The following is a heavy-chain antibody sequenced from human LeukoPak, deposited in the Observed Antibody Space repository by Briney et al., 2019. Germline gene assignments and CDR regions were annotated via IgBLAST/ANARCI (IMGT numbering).Heavy chain of an antibody. CDR1: GGTFSGYA. V-gene: IGHV1-69*05. CDR3: ARGKGGSYGYYYYYMDV. CDR2: IIPIFGTA. J-gene: IGHJ6*03. D-gene: IGHD1-26*01. Sequence: SVKVSCKASGGTFSGYAISWVRQAPGQGLEWMGGIIPIFGTANYAQKFQGRVTITTDESTSTAYMELSSLRSEDTAVYYCARGKGGSYGYYYYYMDVWGKGTTVTVSS.